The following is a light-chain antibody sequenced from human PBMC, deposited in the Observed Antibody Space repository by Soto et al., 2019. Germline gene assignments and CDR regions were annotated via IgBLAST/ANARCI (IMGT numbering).Light chain of an antibody. Sequence: QSVLTQPPSASGTPGQRVTISCSGSSSNIGSNYVYWYQQLPGTAPQLLIYRNNHRPSGVPDRFSGSKSGTSASLAISGLRSEDEADYYCAAWDDSLSGWVFGGGTKLTVL. V-gene: IGLV1-47*01. CDR2: RNN. CDR3: AAWDDSLSGWV. CDR1: SSNIGSNY. J-gene: IGLJ3*02.